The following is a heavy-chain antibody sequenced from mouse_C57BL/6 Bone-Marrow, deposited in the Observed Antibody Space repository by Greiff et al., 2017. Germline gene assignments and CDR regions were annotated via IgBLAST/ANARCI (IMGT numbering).Heavy chain of an antibody. V-gene: IGHV14-4*01. CDR2: IDPENGDT. D-gene: IGHD1-1*01. CDR3: TTDYGSSHYAMDY. J-gene: IGHJ4*01. CDR1: GFNIKDDY. Sequence: VQLQQSGAELVRPGASVKLSCTASGFNIKDDYMHWVKQRPEQGLEWIGWIDPENGDTEYASKFQGKATITADTSSNTAYLQRSSLTSEDTAVYYCTTDYGSSHYAMDYWGQGTSVTVSS.